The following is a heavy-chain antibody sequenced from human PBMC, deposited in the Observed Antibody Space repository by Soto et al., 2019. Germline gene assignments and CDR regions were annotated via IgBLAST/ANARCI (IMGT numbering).Heavy chain of an antibody. J-gene: IGHJ4*02. CDR1: EFNVMSYW. V-gene: IGHV3-7*01. CDR2: IKEDGSEI. D-gene: IGHD3-16*01. Sequence: GSLRLSCAVSEFNVMSYWMSWVRQAPGKGLEWVASIKEDGSEIYYLQSVRGRFTISRDSAGNALHLAMNYLSAEDTGVYFCARDIGFDYVNWGQGPLVTVSS. CDR3: ARDIGFDYVN.